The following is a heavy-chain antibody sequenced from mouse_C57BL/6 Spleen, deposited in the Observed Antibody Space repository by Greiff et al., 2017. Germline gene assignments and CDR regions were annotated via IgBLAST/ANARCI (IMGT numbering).Heavy chain of an antibody. D-gene: IGHD2-2*01. Sequence: DVKLVESGGDLVKPGGSLKLSCAASGFTFSSYGLSWVRQTPDKRLGWVATISSGGSYTYYPDSVKGRFTISRDHAKNTLYLQMSSLKSEDTAMYYCARQGGYPWFAYWGQGTLVTVSA. CDR2: ISSGGSYT. CDR1: GFTFSSYG. CDR3: ARQGGYPWFAY. V-gene: IGHV5-6*02. J-gene: IGHJ3*01.